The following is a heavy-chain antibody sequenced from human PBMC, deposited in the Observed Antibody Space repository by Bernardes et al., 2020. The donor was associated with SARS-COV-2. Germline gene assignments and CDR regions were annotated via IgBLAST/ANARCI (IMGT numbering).Heavy chain of an antibody. V-gene: IGHV3-21*01. D-gene: IGHD3-22*01. CDR3: ARGGHHYYESSGFMYSFDY. J-gene: IGHJ4*02. CDR2: ISSSTSYI. Sequence: GGSLRLSCAASGFTFSSYNMNWVRQAPGKGLEWVSSISSSTSYIYYADPVQGRFTISRDNAKNSLYLQINSLGAEDTAVYYCARGGHHYYESSGFMYSFDYWGQGTLVTVSS. CDR1: GFTFSSYN.